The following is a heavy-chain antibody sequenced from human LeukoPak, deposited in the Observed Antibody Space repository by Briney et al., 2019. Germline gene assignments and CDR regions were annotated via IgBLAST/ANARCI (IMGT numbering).Heavy chain of an antibody. CDR3: ARDTYGSRNYNYYYGMDV. J-gene: IGHJ6*02. V-gene: IGHV3-33*01. Sequence: GGSLRLSCAASGFTLSTYGMHWVRQAPGEGLEWVAVIWYDGSNKYYADSVKGRFTISRDNSKNTLYLQMNSLRAEDTAVYYCARDTYGSRNYNYYYGMDVWGQGTTVTVSS. CDR1: GFTLSTYG. CDR2: IWYDGSNK. D-gene: IGHD3-10*01.